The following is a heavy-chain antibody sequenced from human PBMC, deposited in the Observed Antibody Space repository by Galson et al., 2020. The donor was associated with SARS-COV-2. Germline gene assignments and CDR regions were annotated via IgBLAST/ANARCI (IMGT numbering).Heavy chain of an antibody. V-gene: IGHV3-30*18. Sequence: TGGSLRLSCAASGFTFSSYGMHWVRQAPGKGLEWVAVISYDGSNKYYADPVKGRFTISRDNSKKTLYLQKNSLRTEDTAVYYCAKDANSRRHFRGWIYYYYGMDVWGQGTTVTVSS. D-gene: IGHD6-19*01. J-gene: IGHJ6*02. CDR1: GFTFSSYG. CDR3: AKDANSRRHFRGWIYYYYGMDV. CDR2: ISYDGSNK.